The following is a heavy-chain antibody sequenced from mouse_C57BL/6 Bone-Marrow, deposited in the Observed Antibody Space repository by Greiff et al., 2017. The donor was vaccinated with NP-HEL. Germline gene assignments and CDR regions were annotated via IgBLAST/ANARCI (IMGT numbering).Heavy chain of an antibody. CDR1: GYTFTSYD. CDR3: ARGGYYDYGVFAY. V-gene: IGHV1-85*01. J-gene: IGHJ3*01. D-gene: IGHD2-4*01. CDR2: IYPRDGST. Sequence: ESGPELVKPGASVKLSCKASGYTFTSYDINWVKQRPGQGLEWIGWIYPRDGSTKYNEKFKGKATLTVDTSSSTAYMELHSLTSEDSAVYFCARGGYYDYGVFAYWGQGTLVTVSA.